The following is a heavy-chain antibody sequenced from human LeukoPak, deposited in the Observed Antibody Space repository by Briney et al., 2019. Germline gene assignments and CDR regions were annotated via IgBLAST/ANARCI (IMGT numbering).Heavy chain of an antibody. CDR2: INPHSGGT. J-gene: IGHJ4*02. D-gene: IGHD2-21*02. V-gene: IGHV1-2*02. CDR3: VREGNELLSKNFDY. Sequence: ASVKVSCKASGFTFTAYYIHWVRQAPGQGLEWMGYINPHSGGTSSPQIFQGRVTMTSDTSISAAYMELSSLISDDTAMYYCVREGNELLSKNFDYWGQGTLVTVSS. CDR1: GFTFTAYY.